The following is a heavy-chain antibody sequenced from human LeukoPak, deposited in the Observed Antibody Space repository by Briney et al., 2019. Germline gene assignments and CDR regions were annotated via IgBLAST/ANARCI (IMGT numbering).Heavy chain of an antibody. J-gene: IGHJ4*02. Sequence: AGGSLRLSCAASGFTFSSYSMNWVRQAPGKGLEWVSYISSSSTIYYADSVKGRFTISRDNAKNSLYLQMNSLRAEDTAVYYCARDSMIVGATGPFDYWGQGTLVTVSS. V-gene: IGHV3-48*01. CDR1: GFTFSSYS. CDR2: ISSSSTI. CDR3: ARDSMIVGATGPFDY. D-gene: IGHD1-26*01.